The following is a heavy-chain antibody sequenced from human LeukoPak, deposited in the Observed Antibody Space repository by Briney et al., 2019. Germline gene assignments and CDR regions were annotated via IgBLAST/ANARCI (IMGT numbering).Heavy chain of an antibody. CDR3: AREYTLYRSGWFLDY. CDR2: VSQSGGT. Sequence: NPSETLSLTCAVYGGTFSGYYWSWIRQSPNKGLEWIGEVSQSGGTNSHPSLKSRATISTDTSRTQFSLNLSSVTAADTAVYYCAREYTLYRSGWFLDYWGQGTVVTVSS. D-gene: IGHD6-19*01. V-gene: IGHV4-34*04. CDR1: GGTFSGYY. J-gene: IGHJ4*02.